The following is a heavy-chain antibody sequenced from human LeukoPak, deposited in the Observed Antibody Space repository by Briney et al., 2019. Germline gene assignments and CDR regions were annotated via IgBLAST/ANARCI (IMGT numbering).Heavy chain of an antibody. CDR1: GYSFTSYW. J-gene: IGHJ6*02. CDR2: IYPGDSDT. D-gene: IGHD2-2*01. V-gene: IGHV5-51*01. Sequence: GESLKISCKGSGYSFTSYWIGWVRPMPGKGLEWMGIIYPGDSDTRYSPSFQGQVTVSADKSISTAYLQWSSLRASDTAIYYCARRGQEGPAASPYYYYSMDVWGQGTTVTVSS. CDR3: ARRGQEGPAASPYYYYSMDV.